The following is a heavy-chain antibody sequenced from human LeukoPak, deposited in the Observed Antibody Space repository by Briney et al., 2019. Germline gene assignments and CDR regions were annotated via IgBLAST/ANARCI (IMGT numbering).Heavy chain of an antibody. D-gene: IGHD6-25*01. V-gene: IGHV4-31*03. CDR3: ARILDAAEIDY. J-gene: IGHJ4*02. Sequence: SETLSLTCTVSGGSISSGGYYWSWIRQHPGKGLEWIGYIYYSGSTYYNPSLKSRVTISEGTSKNQFSLKLSSVTAADTAVYYCARILDAAEIDYWGQGTLVTVSS. CDR2: IYYSGST. CDR1: GGSISSGGYY.